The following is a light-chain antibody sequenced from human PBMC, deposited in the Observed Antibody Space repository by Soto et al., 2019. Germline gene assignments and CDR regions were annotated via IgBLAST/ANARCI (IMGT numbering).Light chain of an antibody. CDR1: QSVSSN. V-gene: IGKV3-15*01. Sequence: EIVMTQSPATLSVSPGERVTLSCWASQSVSSNLAWYQQKPGQAPRLLIYGASTRATGIPARFSGSGSGTDFTLTISRLQSEDCAVYYCQQYINWPSYTFGQGTKLDIK. J-gene: IGKJ2*01. CDR2: GAS. CDR3: QQYINWPSYT.